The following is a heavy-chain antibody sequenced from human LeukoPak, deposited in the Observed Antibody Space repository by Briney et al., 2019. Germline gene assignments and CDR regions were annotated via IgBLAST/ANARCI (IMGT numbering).Heavy chain of an antibody. Sequence: GGSLRLSCAASGFTFSNYAIHWVRQAPGKGLEWVASIRFNGHFYADYVEGRFTISRDNSKRTVSLQMDTLRTEDTALYYCARENWDFDFWGQGTLVTVSS. CDR1: GFTFSNYA. J-gene: IGHJ4*02. CDR3: ARENWDFDF. V-gene: IGHV3-30*02. D-gene: IGHD7-27*01. CDR2: IRFNGH.